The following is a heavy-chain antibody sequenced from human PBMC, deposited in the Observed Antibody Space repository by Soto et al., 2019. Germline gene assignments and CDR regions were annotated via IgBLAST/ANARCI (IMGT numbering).Heavy chain of an antibody. D-gene: IGHD2-15*01. V-gene: IGHV3-23*01. Sequence: GGSLRLSCAASGFTFNKYAMSWVRQAPGKGLEWVSAISGSGGSTYYADSVKGRFTISRDNSKNTLYLQMNSLRAEDTAVYYCAKDGYYCSGGNCYSEQLDYWGQGTLVTF. CDR3: AKDGYYCSGGNCYSEQLDY. CDR2: ISGSGGST. J-gene: IGHJ4*02. CDR1: GFTFNKYA.